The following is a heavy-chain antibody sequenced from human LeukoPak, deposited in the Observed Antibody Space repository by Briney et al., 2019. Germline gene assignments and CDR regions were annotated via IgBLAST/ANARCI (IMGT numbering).Heavy chain of an antibody. J-gene: IGHJ3*02. D-gene: IGHD3-22*01. V-gene: IGHV1-2*04. CDR3: ARGPQEYYYDSSGYRDAFDI. CDR1: GYTFTGYY. Sequence: ASVKVSCKASGYTFTGYYMHRVRQAPGQGLEWMGWINPNSGGTNYAQKFQGWVTMTRDTSISTAYMELSRLRSDDTAVYYCARGPQEYYYDSSGYRDAFDIWGQGTMVTVSS. CDR2: INPNSGGT.